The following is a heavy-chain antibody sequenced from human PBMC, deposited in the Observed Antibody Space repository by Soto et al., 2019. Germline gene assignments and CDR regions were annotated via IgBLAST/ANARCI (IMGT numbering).Heavy chain of an antibody. Sequence: PGGSLRLSCAASGFTFSNYAMSWGRQAPGTGLECVSVISGGGESTYYADSVKGRLTISRDNSKNTLCLQMSSLRAEDTALYFCAKDLSLNGGNTNGYFDYWGQGTRVTVSS. CDR2: ISGGGEST. CDR3: AKDLSLNGGNTNGYFDY. J-gene: IGHJ4*02. D-gene: IGHD2-15*01. V-gene: IGHV3-23*01. CDR1: GFTFSNYA.